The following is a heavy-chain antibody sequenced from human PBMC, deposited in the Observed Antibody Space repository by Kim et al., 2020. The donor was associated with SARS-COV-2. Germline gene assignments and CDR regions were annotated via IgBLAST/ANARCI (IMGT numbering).Heavy chain of an antibody. CDR1: GFTFSSYA. Sequence: GGSLRLSCAASGFTFSSYAMHWVRQAPGKGLEWVAVISYDGSNKYYADSVKGRFTISRDNSKNTLYLQMNSLRAEDTAVYYCARDPNYYDSSGYYGSPTSGIWGQGTMVTVSS. CDR2: ISYDGSNK. J-gene: IGHJ3*02. CDR3: ARDPNYYDSSGYYGSPTSGI. V-gene: IGHV3-30-3*01. D-gene: IGHD3-22*01.